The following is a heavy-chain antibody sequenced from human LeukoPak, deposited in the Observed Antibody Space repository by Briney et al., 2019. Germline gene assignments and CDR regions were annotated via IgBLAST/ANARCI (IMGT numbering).Heavy chain of an antibody. CDR1: GYSLSSGFF. V-gene: IGHV4-38-2*02. CDR3: ARSTEEPGIAVAMDPLDY. Sequence: SETLSLTCTVSGYSLSSGFFCDWIRQSPGKGLEWIGSFSHSGSTYYSPSLKSRVTISVDTSKNQFSLQLNSVTPEDTAVYYCARSTEEPGIAVAMDPLDYWGQGTLVTVSS. CDR2: FSHSGST. D-gene: IGHD6-19*01. J-gene: IGHJ4*02.